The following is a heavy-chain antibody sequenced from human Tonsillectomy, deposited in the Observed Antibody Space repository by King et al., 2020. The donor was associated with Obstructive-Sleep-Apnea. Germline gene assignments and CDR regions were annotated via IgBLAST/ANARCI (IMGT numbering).Heavy chain of an antibody. V-gene: IGHV4-31*03. CDR1: SGSISSGGYY. Sequence: VQLQESGPGLVKPSQTLSLTCTVSSGSISSGGYYWTWIRQHPGKGLEWIGFIHYSGTTRYTPSLKSRLTISLGTSAQQFSLNLRSVTSADTVLYYCARDVSYGSGSFDIWGQGHQVIVSS. J-gene: IGHJ4*02. CDR3: ARDVSYGSGSFDI. CDR2: IHYSGTT. D-gene: IGHD3-10*01.